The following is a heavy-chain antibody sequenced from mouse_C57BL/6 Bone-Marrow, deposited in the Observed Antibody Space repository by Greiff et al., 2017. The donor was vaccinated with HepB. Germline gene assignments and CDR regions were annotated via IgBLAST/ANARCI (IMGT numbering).Heavy chain of an antibody. J-gene: IGHJ1*03. Sequence: EVMLVESGPELVKPGASVKIPCKASGYTFTDYNMDWVKQSHGKSLEWIGDINPNNGGTIYNQKFKGKATLTVDKSSSTAYMELRSLTSEDTAVYYCARPLYDYDEGRLYWYFDVWGTGTTVTVSS. D-gene: IGHD2-4*01. V-gene: IGHV1-18*01. CDR1: GYTFTDYN. CDR3: ARPLYDYDEGRLYWYFDV. CDR2: INPNNGGT.